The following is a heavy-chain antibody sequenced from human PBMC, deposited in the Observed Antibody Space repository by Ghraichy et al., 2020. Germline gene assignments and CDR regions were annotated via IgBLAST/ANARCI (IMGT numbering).Heavy chain of an antibody. CDR3: AKDSGGPPAAAGTADY. D-gene: IGHD6-13*01. CDR2: ISYDGSNK. J-gene: IGHJ4*02. V-gene: IGHV3-30*18. CDR1: GFTFSSYG. Sequence: GESLNISCAASGFTFSSYGMHWVRQAPGKGLEWVAVISYDGSNKYYADSVKGRFTISRDNSKNTLYLQMNSLRAEDTAVYYCAKDSGGPPAAAGTADYWGQGTLVTVSS.